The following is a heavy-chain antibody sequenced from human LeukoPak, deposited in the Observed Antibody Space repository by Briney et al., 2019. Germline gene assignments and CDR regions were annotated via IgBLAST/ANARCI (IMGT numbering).Heavy chain of an antibody. CDR3: ARDLQYQLPGMDV. D-gene: IGHD2-2*01. Sequence: GGSLRPSCAASGFTFSSYGMNWVRQAPGKGLEWVSSISSSSSYIYYADSVKGRFTISRDNAKNSLYLQMNSLRAEDTAVYYCARDLQYQLPGMDVWGKGTTVTVSS. V-gene: IGHV3-21*01. CDR1: GFTFSSYG. J-gene: IGHJ6*04. CDR2: ISSSSSYI.